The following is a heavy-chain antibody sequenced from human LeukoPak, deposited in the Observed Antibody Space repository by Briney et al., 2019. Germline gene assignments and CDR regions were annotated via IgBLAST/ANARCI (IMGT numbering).Heavy chain of an antibody. CDR1: GFTFSIYA. J-gene: IGHJ6*03. CDR2: ISGTGLTT. CDR3: AKAGYSDYPYYYYYMDV. V-gene: IGHV3-23*01. D-gene: IGHD4-11*01. Sequence: GGSLRLSCSASGFTFSIYAMNWVRQAPGKGLERVSAISGTGLTTYYADSVKGRFTISRDNSKNTLYLQMSSLRAEDTAVYYCAKAGYSDYPYYYYYMDVWGKGTTVTVSS.